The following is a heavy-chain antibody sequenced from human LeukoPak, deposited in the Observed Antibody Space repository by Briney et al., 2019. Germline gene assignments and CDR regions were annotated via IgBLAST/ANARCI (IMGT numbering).Heavy chain of an antibody. D-gene: IGHD2-2*01. CDR3: ARDPATSSGYYFDY. V-gene: IGHV1-3*01. CDR2: INADNGNT. CDR1: GYTFISYA. J-gene: IGHJ4*02. Sequence: ASVKVSCKASGYTFISYAMHWVRQAPGQRPEWMGWINADNGNTKYSQILQGRVTITRDTSATTAYMELSSLRSEDTAVYYCARDPATSSGYYFDYWGQGTLVTVSS.